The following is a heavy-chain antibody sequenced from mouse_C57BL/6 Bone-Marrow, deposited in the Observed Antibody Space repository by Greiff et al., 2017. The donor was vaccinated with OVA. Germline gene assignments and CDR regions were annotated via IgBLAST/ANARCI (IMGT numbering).Heavy chain of an antibody. CDR2: IDPSDSYT. D-gene: IGHD2-1*01. Sequence: QVQLQQPGAELVKPGASVKLSCKASGYTFTSYWMQWVKQRPGQGLEWIGEIDPSDSYTNYNQKFKGKATLTLDTSSSTAYMQLSSLTSEDSAVYYCARCDGGNYGFYAMDYWGQGPSVTVSS. J-gene: IGHJ4*01. CDR3: ARCDGGNYGFYAMDY. V-gene: IGHV1-50*01. CDR1: GYTFTSYW.